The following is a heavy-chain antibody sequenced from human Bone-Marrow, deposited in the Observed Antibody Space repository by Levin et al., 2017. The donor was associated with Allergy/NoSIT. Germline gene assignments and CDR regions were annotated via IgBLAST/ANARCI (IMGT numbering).Heavy chain of an antibody. CDR1: GYTFTGYY. J-gene: IGHJ4*02. CDR2: INPNSGGT. D-gene: IGHD2-15*01. V-gene: IGHV1-2*04. CDR3: ARTYCSGGSCYFDY. Sequence: GESLKISCKASGYTFTGYYMHWVRQAPGQGLEWMGWINPNSGGTNYAQKFQGWVTMTRDTSISTAYMELSRLRSDDTAVYYCARTYCSGGSCYFDYWGQGTLVTVSS.